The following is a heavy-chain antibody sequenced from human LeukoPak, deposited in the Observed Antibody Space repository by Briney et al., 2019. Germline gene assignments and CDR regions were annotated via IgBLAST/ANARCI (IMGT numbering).Heavy chain of an antibody. V-gene: IGHV4-34*12. CDR3: ARRMAVAGTGEYYFDY. CDR1: GGSFSGYY. D-gene: IGHD6-19*01. CDR2: IIHSGRT. J-gene: IGHJ4*02. Sequence: SETLSLTCGVYGGSFSGYYWTWIRQFPGMGLEWIGEIIHSGRTNYNPSLTSRVTLSVDTSKNQFSLQLSSVTAADTAVYYCARRMAVAGTGEYYFDYWGQGTLVTVSS.